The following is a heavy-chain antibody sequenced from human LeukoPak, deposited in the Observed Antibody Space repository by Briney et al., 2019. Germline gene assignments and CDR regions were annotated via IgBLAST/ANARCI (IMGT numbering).Heavy chain of an antibody. J-gene: IGHJ4*02. CDR1: GFTFDDYG. CDR2: ISSSGSTI. D-gene: IGHD4-11*01. Sequence: PGGSLRLSCAASGFTFDDYGMSWVRQAPGKGLEWVSYISSSGSTIYYADSVKGRFTISRGNAKNSLYLQMNSLRADDTAIYYCARSRLPKYYFDYWGQGTLVTVSS. V-gene: IGHV3-11*01. CDR3: ARSRLPKYYFDY.